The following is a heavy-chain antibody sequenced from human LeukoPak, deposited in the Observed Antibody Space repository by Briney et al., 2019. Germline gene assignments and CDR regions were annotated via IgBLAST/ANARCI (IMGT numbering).Heavy chain of an antibody. CDR2: IYYSGST. CDR3: ARGYYDILTGYSPLPFDY. D-gene: IGHD3-9*01. Sequence: PSETLSLTCTVSGGSISSSSYYWGWIRQPPGKGLEWIGSIYYSGSTYYNPSLKSRVTISVDTSKNQFSLKLSSVTAADTAVYYCARGYYDILTGYSPLPFDYWGQGTLVTVSS. V-gene: IGHV4-39*01. J-gene: IGHJ4*02. CDR1: GGSISSSSYY.